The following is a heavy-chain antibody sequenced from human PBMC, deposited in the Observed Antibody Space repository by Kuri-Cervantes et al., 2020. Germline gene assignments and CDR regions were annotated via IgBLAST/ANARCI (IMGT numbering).Heavy chain of an antibody. CDR1: GYTFTGYY. CDR2: INPNSGGT. J-gene: IGHJ6*02. CDR3: ARDTQTYYDFWSGYYCGLGCSYYYGMDV. V-gene: IGHV1-2*02. D-gene: IGHD3-3*01. Sequence: ASVKVSCKASGYTFTGYYMHWVRQAPGQGLEWMGWINPNSGGTNYAQKFQGRVTMTRDTSISTAYMELSRLRSDDTAAYYCARDTQTYYDFWSGYYCGLGCSYYYGMDVWGQGTTVTVSS.